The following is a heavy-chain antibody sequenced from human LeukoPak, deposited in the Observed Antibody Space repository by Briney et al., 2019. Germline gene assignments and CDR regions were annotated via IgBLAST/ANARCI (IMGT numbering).Heavy chain of an antibody. D-gene: IGHD3-22*01. Sequence: SETLSLTCAVSGDSVSSDSYHWHWIRRSPGKRLEWVGFVYYSGRTKYNPSLKSRVAMSIDTSKNQVSLRLRSVTAADTAMYFCVREASTSYYDSSGYYRQTETFDVWGLGTMVTVSS. J-gene: IGHJ3*01. CDR3: VREASTSYYDSSGYYRQTETFDV. V-gene: IGHV4-61*01. CDR2: VYYSGRT. CDR1: GDSVSSDSYH.